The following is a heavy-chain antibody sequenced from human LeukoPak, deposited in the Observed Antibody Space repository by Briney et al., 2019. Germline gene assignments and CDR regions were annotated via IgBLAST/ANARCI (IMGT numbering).Heavy chain of an antibody. CDR1: GFTFSSFS. D-gene: IGHD6-19*01. V-gene: IGHV3-21*05. CDR2: IGIGGNI. Sequence: SGGSLRLPCAASGFTFSSFSMNWVRQAPGKGLEWVSYIGIGGNIYYADSAKGRFTISRDNSRDSVYLQMNSLRDDDTSIYYCARDASALYWGRGTLVTVSS. J-gene: IGHJ4*02. CDR3: ARDASALY.